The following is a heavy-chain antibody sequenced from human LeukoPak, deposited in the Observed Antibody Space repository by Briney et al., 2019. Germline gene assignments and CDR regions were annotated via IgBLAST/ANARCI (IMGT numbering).Heavy chain of an antibody. CDR1: GFTFSSYA. V-gene: IGHV3-21*04. D-gene: IGHD6-6*01. Sequence: GGSLRLSCAASGFTFSSYAMSWVRQAPGKGLEWVSSISSSSSYIYYADSVKGRFTISRDNAKNSLYLQMNSLRAEDMALYYCAKVEGIGQLVNWGQGTLVTVSS. CDR3: AKVEGIGQLVN. J-gene: IGHJ4*02. CDR2: ISSSSSYI.